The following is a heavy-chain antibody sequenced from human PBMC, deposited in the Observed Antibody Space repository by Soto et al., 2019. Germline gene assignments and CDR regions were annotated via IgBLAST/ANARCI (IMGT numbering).Heavy chain of an antibody. D-gene: IGHD5-18*01. V-gene: IGHV4-39*01. CDR2: IYYSGST. Sequence: SETLSLTCTVSGGSISSSSYYWGWIRQPPGKGLEWIGSIYYSGSTCYNPSLKSRATISVDTSKNQFSLKLSSVTAADTAVYYCARQPLDTQTIDYWGQGTLVTVSS. CDR1: GGSISSSSYY. J-gene: IGHJ4*02. CDR3: ARQPLDTQTIDY.